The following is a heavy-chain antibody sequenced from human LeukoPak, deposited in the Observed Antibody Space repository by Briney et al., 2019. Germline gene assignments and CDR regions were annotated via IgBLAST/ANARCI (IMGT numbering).Heavy chain of an antibody. CDR3: ARSVGATTDWFDP. D-gene: IGHD1-26*01. CDR1: GFTFSNYA. J-gene: IGHJ5*02. CDR2: ISGSGETT. Sequence: GGSLRLSCVASGFTFSNYAMSWVRQAPGEGLEWVSAISGSGETTNNADSVKGRFTISRDNSKNTLYLEMNSLRGEDTAVYYCARSVGATTDWFDPWGQGNQVIASS. V-gene: IGHV3-23*01.